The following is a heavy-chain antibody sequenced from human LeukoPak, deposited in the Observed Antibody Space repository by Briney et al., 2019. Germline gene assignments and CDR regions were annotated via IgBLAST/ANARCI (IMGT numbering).Heavy chain of an antibody. J-gene: IGHJ4*02. D-gene: IGHD3-3*01. Sequence: PSETLSLTCAVYGGSFSGYYWSWIRQPPGKGLEWIGEINHSGSTNYNPSLKSRVTISVDTSKNQFSLKLSSVTAADTAVYYCARHPRTISSPRVLDYWGQGTLVTVSS. CDR1: GGSFSGYY. CDR3: ARHPRTISSPRVLDY. CDR2: INHSGST. V-gene: IGHV4-34*01.